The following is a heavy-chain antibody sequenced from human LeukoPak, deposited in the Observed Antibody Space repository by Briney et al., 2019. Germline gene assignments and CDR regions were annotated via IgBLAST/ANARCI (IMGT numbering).Heavy chain of an antibody. J-gene: IGHJ4*02. V-gene: IGHV3-21*01. CDR3: ARGEWSSSPFDS. CDR2: ISTSSNYI. Sequence: GGSLRLSCAASGFTFSSYTMNWVRQAPGKGLEWVSFISTSSNYIYYADSVKGRFTISRDNAKNSLYLQMNSLRAEDTAVYYCARGEWSSSPFDSWGQGTLVTVSS. CDR1: GFTFSSYT. D-gene: IGHD6-6*01.